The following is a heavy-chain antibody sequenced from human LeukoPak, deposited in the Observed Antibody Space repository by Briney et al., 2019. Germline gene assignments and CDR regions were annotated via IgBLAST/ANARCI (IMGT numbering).Heavy chain of an antibody. Sequence: GGSLRLACAASGFTFSNAWMSWVRQDPGKGMEWVGRIKSKTDRGTTDYAAPVKGRFSISRDDSKNTLYLQMNSLKTEYTAIYYCTTAMKNTVTTVHYWGQGTLVTLSS. J-gene: IGHJ4*02. CDR2: IKSKTDRGTT. D-gene: IGHD4-11*01. V-gene: IGHV3-15*01. CDR1: GFTFSNAW. CDR3: TTAMKNTVTTVHY.